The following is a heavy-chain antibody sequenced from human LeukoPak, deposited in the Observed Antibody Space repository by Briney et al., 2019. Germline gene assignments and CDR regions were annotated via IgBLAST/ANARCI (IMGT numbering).Heavy chain of an antibody. CDR2: VNPKRGGT. Sequence: SVKGSCKPFGYTLADYYMHWVRQAPVQGLEWMGWVNPKRGGTEYAEKFQGRVTMTSGTSVATAYLELSRLTSDDTAVYYCARGLVRGIAAAVVLGATPFDFWGQGTLVTVS. D-gene: IGHD6-13*01. CDR1: GYTLADYY. V-gene: IGHV1-2*02. CDR3: ARGLVRGIAAAVVLGATPFDF. J-gene: IGHJ4*02.